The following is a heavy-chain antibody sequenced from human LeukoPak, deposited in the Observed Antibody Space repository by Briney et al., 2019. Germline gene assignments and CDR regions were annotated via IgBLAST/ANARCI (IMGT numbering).Heavy chain of an antibody. V-gene: IGHV1-2*02. CDR3: ARDPNCSDGSCYPLDY. J-gene: IGHJ4*02. CDR1: GYTFTGYY. Sequence: ASVKVSCKASGYTFTGYYMHWVRQAPGQGLEWMGWINPNSGGTNYAQKFQGRVTMTRDTSISTAYMELSRLRSDDTAVYYCARDPNCSDGSCYPLDYWGQGTLVTVSS. CDR2: INPNSGGT. D-gene: IGHD2-15*01.